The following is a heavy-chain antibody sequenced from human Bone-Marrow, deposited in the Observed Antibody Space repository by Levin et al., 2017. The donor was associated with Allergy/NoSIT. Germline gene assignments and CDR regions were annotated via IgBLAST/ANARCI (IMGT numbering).Heavy chain of an antibody. D-gene: IGHD6-13*01. CDR3: AREGGIAVAPGTRNYHGMDV. CDR2: IYSSGST. Sequence: TPSETLSLTCTVSGGSISSYYWTWIRQPAGKGLEWIGRIYSSGSTDYNASLKSRVTMSVDTSKNQFSLKVSSVTAADTAVYYCAREGGIAVAPGTRNYHGMDVWGQGTTVTVSS. CDR1: GGSISSYY. J-gene: IGHJ6*02. V-gene: IGHV4-4*07.